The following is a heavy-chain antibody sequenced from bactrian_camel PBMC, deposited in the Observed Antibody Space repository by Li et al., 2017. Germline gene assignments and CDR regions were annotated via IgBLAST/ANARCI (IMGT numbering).Heavy chain of an antibody. V-gene: IGHV3S26*01. D-gene: IGHD1*01. CDR1: GSTWYTRYC. CDR2: ISGSGAII. CDR3: VTIEAWSFEY. Sequence: HVQLVESGGGSVQAGGSLTLSCVASGSTWYTRYCMGWFRQTSGKGVEWLSRISGSGAIINYGVAEKGRFTISRDNDQNVLYLQMNTLKPEDTAMYFCVTIEAWSFEYWGQGTQVTVS. J-gene: IGHJ4*01.